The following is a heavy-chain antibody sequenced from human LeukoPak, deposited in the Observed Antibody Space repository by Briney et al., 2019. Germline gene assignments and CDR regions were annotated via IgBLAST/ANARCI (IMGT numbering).Heavy chain of an antibody. V-gene: IGHV1-69*13. J-gene: IGHJ5*02. CDR2: IIPIFGTA. D-gene: IGHD6-19*01. CDR1: GGTFTSYA. Sequence: SVKVSCKASGGTFTSYAISWVRQAPGQGLEWMGGIIPIFGTANYAQKFQGRVTITAAESTSTAYMELSSLRSEDTAVYYCARDTAPYSSGWYSPNWFDPWGQGTLVTVSS. CDR3: ARDTAPYSSGWYSPNWFDP.